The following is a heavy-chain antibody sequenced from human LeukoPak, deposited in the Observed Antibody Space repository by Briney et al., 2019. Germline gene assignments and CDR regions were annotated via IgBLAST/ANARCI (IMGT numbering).Heavy chain of an antibody. CDR3: ARVEATAVFY. Sequence: PGGSLRLSCAASGFTFSSYSMNWVRQAPGKGLEWVSSISSSSSYIYYADSVKGRFTISRDNAKNSLYLQMNSLRADDTAVYYCARVEATAVFYCGQGTLVIVSS. CDR2: ISSSSSYI. V-gene: IGHV3-21*01. D-gene: IGHD2-21*02. J-gene: IGHJ4*02. CDR1: GFTFSSYS.